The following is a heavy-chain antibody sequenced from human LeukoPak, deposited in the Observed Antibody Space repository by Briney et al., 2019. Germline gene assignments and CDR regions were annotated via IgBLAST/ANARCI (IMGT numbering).Heavy chain of an antibody. Sequence: GGSLRLSCAASGFTFSTYSMHWVRQAPDKGLEWVAIISYDGSNRYYADSVKGRFTISRDNSKNTLYLQMNSLRPEDTAVYYCARGFEADSGSSLVDYWGQGTLVTVTS. D-gene: IGHD1-26*01. CDR3: ARGFEADSGSSLVDY. CDR2: ISYDGSNR. J-gene: IGHJ4*02. CDR1: GFTFSTYS. V-gene: IGHV3-30-3*01.